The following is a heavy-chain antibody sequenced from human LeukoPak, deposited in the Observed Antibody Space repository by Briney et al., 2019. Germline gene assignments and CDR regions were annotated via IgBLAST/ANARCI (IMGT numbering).Heavy chain of an antibody. D-gene: IGHD3-10*01. V-gene: IGHV4-59*01. CDR2: IYYRVTF. J-gene: IGHJ4*02. CDR1: GGSFSGYY. Sequence: SETLSLTCAVYGGSFSGYYWSWIRQPPGKGLEWIGYIYYRVTFDYNPSLKSRVTMSVDMSTRQISLKLSSVTAADTAVYYCARAVGGDGSGSLWGPGTLVTVSS. CDR3: ARAVGGDGSGSL.